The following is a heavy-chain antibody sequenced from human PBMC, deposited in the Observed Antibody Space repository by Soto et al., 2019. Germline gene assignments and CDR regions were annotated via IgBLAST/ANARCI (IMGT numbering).Heavy chain of an antibody. V-gene: IGHV3-43*01. CDR3: TKAAIPRTAARPLRAPLNYYYGMDV. CDR2: ISWDGAST. Sequence: PGGSLRLSCAVSGFTFDDYTMHWVRQAPGKGLEWVSLISWDGASTSYSGSVKGRFTISRDNSKNSLYLQMNSLRTEDTALYYCTKAAIPRTAARPLRAPLNYYYGMDVWGQGTTVTVSS. J-gene: IGHJ6*02. D-gene: IGHD6-6*01. CDR1: GFTFDDYT.